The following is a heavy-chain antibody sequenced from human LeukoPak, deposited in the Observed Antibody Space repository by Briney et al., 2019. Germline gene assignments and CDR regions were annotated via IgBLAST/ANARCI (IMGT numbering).Heavy chain of an antibody. CDR3: AGGSGSPPFDY. CDR2: INWNGGST. J-gene: IGHJ4*02. Sequence: GGSLRLSCAASGFTFDDYGMSWVRQAPGKGLEWVSGINWNGGSTGYADSVKGRFTISRDNAKNSLYLQMNSLRAEDTALYYCAGGSGSPPFDYWGQGTLVTVSS. CDR1: GFTFDDYG. V-gene: IGHV3-20*04. D-gene: IGHD3-22*01.